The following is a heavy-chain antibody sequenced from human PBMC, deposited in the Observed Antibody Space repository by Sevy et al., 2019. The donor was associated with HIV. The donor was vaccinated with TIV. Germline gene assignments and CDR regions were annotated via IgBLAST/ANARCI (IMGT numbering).Heavy chain of an antibody. Sequence: GGSLRLSCAAAGFTFSSYAMSWVRQAPGKGLEWVSAISGSGGSTYYADSVKGRFTISRDNSKNTLYLQMNSLRAEDTAVYYCAKNIGVVTASSGMDVWGQGTTVTVSS. CDR3: AKNIGVVTASSGMDV. D-gene: IGHD2-21*02. V-gene: IGHV3-23*01. CDR2: ISGSGGST. J-gene: IGHJ6*02. CDR1: GFTFSSYA.